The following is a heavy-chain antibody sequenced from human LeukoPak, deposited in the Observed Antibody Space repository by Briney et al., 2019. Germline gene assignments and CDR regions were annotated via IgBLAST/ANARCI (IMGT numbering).Heavy chain of an antibody. CDR2: IYSGGTT. D-gene: IGHD3-22*01. Sequence: GGSLRLSCAASGFSVSSNYVSWVRQAPGKGLEWVSVIYSGGTTYYADSIKGRFTISRDNSKNTPYLQMNSLRAEDTAVYYCAGRYDSSGYPLHWGQGTLVTVSS. CDR1: GFSVSSNY. CDR3: AGRYDSSGYPLH. V-gene: IGHV3-53*01. J-gene: IGHJ4*02.